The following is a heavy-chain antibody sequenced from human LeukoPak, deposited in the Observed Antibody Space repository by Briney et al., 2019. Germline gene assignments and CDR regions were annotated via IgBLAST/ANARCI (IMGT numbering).Heavy chain of an antibody. CDR1: GFTFSSYD. CDR2: ISSAGDT. V-gene: IGHV3-13*01. J-gene: IGHJ4*02. Sequence: PGGSLRLSCAASGFTFSSYDMHWVRQGTGKGLEWVSAISSAGDTYYPDSVKGRFTISRENAKNSLYLQMNSLRAGDTAVYYCARGTYDYASGTYYPPDYWGQGTLVTVSS. D-gene: IGHD3-10*01. CDR3: ARGTYDYASGTYYPPDY.